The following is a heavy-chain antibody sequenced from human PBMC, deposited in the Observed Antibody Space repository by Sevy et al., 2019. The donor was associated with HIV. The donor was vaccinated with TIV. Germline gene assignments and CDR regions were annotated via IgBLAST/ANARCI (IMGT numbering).Heavy chain of an antibody. CDR2: ISGPGLST. CDR1: GFTFNTHA. V-gene: IGHV3-23*01. D-gene: IGHD3-22*01. CDR3: AKALNPALESMIEVVLRTLKVFAV. J-gene: IGHJ3*01. Sequence: GGSLRLSCAASGFTFNTHAMTWVRQAPGKGLEWVSVISGPGLSTYYADSVKGRFTISRDNSKNTLYLQMNSLRADDTATYHCAKALNPALESMIEVVLRTLKVFAVWGQGTMVTASS.